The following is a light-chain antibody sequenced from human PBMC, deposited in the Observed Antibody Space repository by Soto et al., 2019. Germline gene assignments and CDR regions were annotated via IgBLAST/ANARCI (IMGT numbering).Light chain of an antibody. CDR2: EVN. Sequence: QSALTQPPSASGSPGPSVAISCTGTSSDVGGYNYVYWYQQHPGKAPKLMIYEVNKRPSGVPDRFSGSKSGNTASLTVSGRQAEYEADYYCSANAGTSNVFGSGTKLTLL. V-gene: IGLV2-8*01. CDR3: SANAGTSNV. J-gene: IGLJ1*01. CDR1: SSDVGGYNY.